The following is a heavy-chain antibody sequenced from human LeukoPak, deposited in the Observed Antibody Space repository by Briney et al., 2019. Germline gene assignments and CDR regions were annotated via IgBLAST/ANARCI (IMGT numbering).Heavy chain of an antibody. D-gene: IGHD3-22*01. CDR1: GYTLTELS. V-gene: IGHV1-24*01. CDR2: FDPEDGET. Sequence: ASGKVSCKVSGYTLTELSMHWVRQAPGKGLEWRGGFDPEDGETIYAQKFQGRVTMTEDTSTDTAYMELSSLRSEDTAVYYCATEKNYYHSSGLFLWGQGTLVTVSS. J-gene: IGHJ4*02. CDR3: ATEKNYYHSSGLFL.